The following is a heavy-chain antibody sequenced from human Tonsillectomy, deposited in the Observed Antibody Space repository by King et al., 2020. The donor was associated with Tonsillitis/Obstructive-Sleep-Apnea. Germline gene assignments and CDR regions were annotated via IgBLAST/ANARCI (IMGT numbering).Heavy chain of an antibody. CDR2: ISYDGSNK. Sequence: VQLVESGGGVVQPGRSLRLSCAASGFTFSSYAMHWVRQAPGKGLEWVAVISYDGSNKYYADSVKGRFTISRDNSKNTLYLQMNSLRAEDTAVYYCARDTYYDLWSSYYYYYYMDVWGKGTPVTVSS. CDR1: GFTFSSYA. V-gene: IGHV3-30*04. D-gene: IGHD3-3*01. J-gene: IGHJ6*03. CDR3: ARDTYYDLWSSYYYYYYMDV.